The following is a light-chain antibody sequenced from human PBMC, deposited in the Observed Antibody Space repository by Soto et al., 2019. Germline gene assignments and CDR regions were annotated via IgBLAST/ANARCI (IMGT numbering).Light chain of an antibody. CDR1: SSDVGGYNY. Sequence: QSALTQPRSVSGSPGQSVTISCTGTSSDVGGYNYVSWYQQHPGKAPKLMIYDVSKRPSGVPDRFSGSKSGNTASLTISGLQAEDEADYYCYSYAGSYTFYVVFGGGTKLTVL. CDR2: DVS. CDR3: YSYAGSYTFYVV. V-gene: IGLV2-11*01. J-gene: IGLJ2*01.